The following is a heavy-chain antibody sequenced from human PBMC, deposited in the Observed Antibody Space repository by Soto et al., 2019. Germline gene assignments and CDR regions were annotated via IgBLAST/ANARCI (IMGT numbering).Heavy chain of an antibody. CDR1: GGTFSSYA. D-gene: IGHD4-17*01. V-gene: IGHV1-69*13. Sequence: ASVKVSCKASGGTFSSYAISWVRQAPGQGLEWMGGIILIFGTANYAQKFQGRVTITADESTSTAYMELSSLRSEDTAVCYCGRTVTTHYYYYGMDVWGQGTTVTVSS. CDR3: GRTVTTHYYYYGMDV. J-gene: IGHJ6*02. CDR2: IILIFGTA.